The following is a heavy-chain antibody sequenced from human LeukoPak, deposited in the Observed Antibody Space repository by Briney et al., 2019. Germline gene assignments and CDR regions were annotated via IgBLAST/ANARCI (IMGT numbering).Heavy chain of an antibody. Sequence: GGSLRLSCAGSGFTFSSYGMHWVRQAPGKGLEWVAVISYDGSNKYYADSVKGRFTISRDNSKNSLYLQMNSLRAEDTAVYYCARDSPIDKASITMVRGGFFDYWGQGTLVTVSS. CDR3: ARDSPIDKASITMVRGGFFDY. V-gene: IGHV3-30*03. CDR2: ISYDGSNK. CDR1: GFTFSSYG. D-gene: IGHD3-10*01. J-gene: IGHJ4*02.